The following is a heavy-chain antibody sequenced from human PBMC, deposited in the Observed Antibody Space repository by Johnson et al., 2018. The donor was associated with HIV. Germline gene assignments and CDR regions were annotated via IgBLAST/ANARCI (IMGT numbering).Heavy chain of an antibody. CDR1: GFTFSSYA. J-gene: IGHJ3*02. CDR2: ISSNGGST. Sequence: EVQLVESGGGLVQPGGSLRLSCAASGFTFSSYAMHWVRQAPGKGLEYVSAISSNGGSTYYANSVKGRFTISRDSSKNTLYLQMGSLRAEDMAVYYCARDRGGSGYYSEDAFDIGGQGTMVTVSS. V-gene: IGHV3-64*01. D-gene: IGHD3-22*01. CDR3: ARDRGGSGYYSEDAFDI.